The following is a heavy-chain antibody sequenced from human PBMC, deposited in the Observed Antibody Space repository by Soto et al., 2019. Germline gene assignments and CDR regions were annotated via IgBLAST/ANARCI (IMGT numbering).Heavy chain of an antibody. CDR1: GDSVSINTAA. CDR3: ARGTCIDGVCFRVDP. Sequence: QTLSLTCAISGDSVSINTAAWHWIRQSPSRGLEWLGRTYYRSKWYSDYAVSVKSRIAINPDTSRNQFSLHLNSVTAEDTAVYYCARGTCIDGVCFRVDPWGQGTLVTVSS. CDR2: TYYRSKWYS. J-gene: IGHJ5*02. V-gene: IGHV6-1*01. D-gene: IGHD2-8*01.